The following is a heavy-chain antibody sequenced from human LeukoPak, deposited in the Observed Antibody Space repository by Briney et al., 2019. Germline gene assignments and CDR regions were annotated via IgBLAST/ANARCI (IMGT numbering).Heavy chain of an antibody. CDR1: GFTFSSYW. D-gene: IGHD3-3*01. V-gene: IGHV3-7*01. CDR2: IKQDGSEK. Sequence: GGSLRLSCAASGFTFSSYWMSWVRQAPGKGLEWVANIKQDGSEKYYVDSVKGRFTISRDNAKNSLYLQMNSLRAEGTAVYYCARVGTYYDFWSGYYPFDYWGQGTLVTVSS. CDR3: ARVGTYYDFWSGYYPFDY. J-gene: IGHJ4*02.